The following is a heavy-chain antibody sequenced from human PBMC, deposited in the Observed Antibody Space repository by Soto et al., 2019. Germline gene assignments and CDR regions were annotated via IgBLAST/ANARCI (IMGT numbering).Heavy chain of an antibody. CDR3: ASRADGDC. CDR2: ISAYNGNT. CDR1: GYTFTSYG. J-gene: IGHJ4*02. V-gene: IGHV1-18*01. Sequence: QVQLVQSGAEVKKPGASVKVSCKASGYTFTSYGISWVRQAPGPGLEWMGWISAYNGNTNYEQKLQGRVNMTTDTATSTAYVKLRSLRSDDTAVYYRASRADGDCWGQGTLVTVSS.